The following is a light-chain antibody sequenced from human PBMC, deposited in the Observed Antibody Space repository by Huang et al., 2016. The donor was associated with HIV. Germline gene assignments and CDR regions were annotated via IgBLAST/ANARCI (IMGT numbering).Light chain of an antibody. Sequence: EIVLTQSPGTLSLSPGERATLSCRASQSVSGSYVAWYQQNPGQAPRLLIYGASSRATGIPDRFSCSGSGTDFTLTITRLEPEDTALYYCQVYGTSPPGPFGPGATVHIK. CDR2: GAS. V-gene: IGKV3-20*01. J-gene: IGKJ3*01. CDR3: QVYGTSPPGP. CDR1: QSVSGSY.